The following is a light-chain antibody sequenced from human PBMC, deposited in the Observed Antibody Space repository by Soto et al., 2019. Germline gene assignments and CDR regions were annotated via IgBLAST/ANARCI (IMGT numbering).Light chain of an antibody. CDR2: EVS. CDR3: SSYWGNNSLKV. CDR1: SSDVGGYHY. Sequence: QSALTQPPSASGSPGQSVTISCTGTSSDVGGYHYVSWYQQHPGKAPKVMMYEVSKRPSGVPDRFSGSKSGNTASLTVSGLQAEDEADYYCSSYWGNNSLKVFGGGTKLTVL. J-gene: IGLJ2*01. V-gene: IGLV2-8*01.